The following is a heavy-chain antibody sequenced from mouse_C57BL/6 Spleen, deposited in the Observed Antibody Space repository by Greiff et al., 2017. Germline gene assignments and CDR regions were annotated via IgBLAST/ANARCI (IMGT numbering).Heavy chain of an antibody. CDR2: IHPNSGST. CDR3: ARLAGTGFFDY. D-gene: IGHD4-1*01. V-gene: IGHV1-64*01. CDR1: GYTFTSYW. Sequence: VQLQQPGAELVKPGASVTLSCKASGYTFTSYWMHWVKQRPGQGLEWIGMIHPNSGSTNYNEKFKSKATLTVDKSSSTAYMQLSSLTSEDSAVYYCARLAGTGFFDYWGQGTTLTVSS. J-gene: IGHJ2*01.